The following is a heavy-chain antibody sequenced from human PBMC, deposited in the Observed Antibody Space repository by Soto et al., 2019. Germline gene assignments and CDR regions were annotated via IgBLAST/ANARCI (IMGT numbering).Heavy chain of an antibody. CDR3: ARDGGNMWGYFDH. CDR2: INPTGDRI. CDR1: GCTFMNPY. Sequence: GXSVKVSCKPSGCTFMNPYMHWMRQPPGQGLEWMGIINPTGDRINYAEKFEGRVTMTTDTSTSTVSMELTSLRLEDTAVYYCARDGGNMWGYFDHWGQGSLVTVSS. J-gene: IGHJ4*02. D-gene: IGHD7-27*01. V-gene: IGHV1-46*01.